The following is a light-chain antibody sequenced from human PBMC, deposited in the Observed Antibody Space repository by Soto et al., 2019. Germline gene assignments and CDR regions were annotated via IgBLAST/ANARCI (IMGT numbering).Light chain of an antibody. CDR1: QTISSW. CDR3: QLYTSYSEA. Sequence: DIQIAHAACSLSESVGDRVTITCRASQTISSWLAWYQQKPGKAPKLLIYKASTLKSGVPSRFSGSGSGTEFTLTISSLQPDDFATYYCQLYTSYSEAFGQGTKADIK. J-gene: IGKJ1*01. V-gene: IGKV1-5*03. CDR2: KAS.